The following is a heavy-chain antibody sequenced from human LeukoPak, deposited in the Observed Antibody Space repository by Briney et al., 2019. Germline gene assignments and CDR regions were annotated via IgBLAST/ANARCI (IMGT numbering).Heavy chain of an antibody. Sequence: GESLKISCKDSGYSSTSYWIGWVRQMPGKGLEWMGIIYPGDSDTRYSPSFQGQVTISADKSINTAYLQWSSLKAPDTAMYYCARSRAPGAADAFDIWGQGTMVTVSS. D-gene: IGHD7-27*01. CDR2: IYPGDSDT. CDR1: GYSSTSYW. V-gene: IGHV5-51*01. J-gene: IGHJ3*02. CDR3: ARSRAPGAADAFDI.